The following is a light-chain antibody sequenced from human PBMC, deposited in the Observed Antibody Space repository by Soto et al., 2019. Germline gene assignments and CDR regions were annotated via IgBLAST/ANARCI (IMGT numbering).Light chain of an antibody. Sequence: QSVLTQPASVSGSPRQSITISCTGTNSDVGSYNLVSWFQQHPGKAPKLVIYEVSNRPSGVSRRFSGSKSGNTASLTISGLQAEDEAHYYCSSYTSDNRDYVFGTGTKVTVL. V-gene: IGLV2-14*02. CDR3: SSYTSDNRDYV. CDR1: NSDVGSYNL. CDR2: EVS. J-gene: IGLJ1*01.